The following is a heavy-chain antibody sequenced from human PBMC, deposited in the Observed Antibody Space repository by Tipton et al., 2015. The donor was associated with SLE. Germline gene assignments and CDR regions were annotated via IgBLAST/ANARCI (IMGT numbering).Heavy chain of an antibody. D-gene: IGHD6-13*01. CDR2: ISWDGGST. J-gene: IGHJ4*02. CDR1: GFTFSSYA. Sequence: SLRLSCAASGFTFSSYAMHWVRQAPGKGLEWVSLISWDGGSTYYADSVKGRFTISRDNSKNSLYLQMNSLRTEDTALYYCAKDRTSLAAAASAYFDYWGQGTLVTVSS. V-gene: IGHV3-43*01. CDR3: AKDRTSLAAAASAYFDY.